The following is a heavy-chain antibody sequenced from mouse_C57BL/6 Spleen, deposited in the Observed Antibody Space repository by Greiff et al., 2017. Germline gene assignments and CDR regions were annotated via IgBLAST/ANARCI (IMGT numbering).Heavy chain of an antibody. CDR3: ARNSNWFAY. CDR1: GFSLTSYG. J-gene: IGHJ3*01. V-gene: IGHV2-2*01. CDR2: IWSGGST. Sequence: QVQLQQPGPGLVQPSQRLSITCTVSGFSLTSYGVHWVRQSPGTGLEWLGEIWSGGSTANNAAFISSLSISQDKSKCQVFFKMNSRQTDDTAIEFCARNSNWFAYWGQGTLVTVSA. D-gene: IGHD2-5*01.